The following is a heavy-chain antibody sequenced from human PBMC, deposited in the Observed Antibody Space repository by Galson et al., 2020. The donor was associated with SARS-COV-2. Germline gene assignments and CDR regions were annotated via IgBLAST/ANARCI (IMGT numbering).Heavy chain of an antibody. J-gene: IGHJ3*02. CDR2: IHYSGGRT. CDR3: ARDSPHGMSGYRPDDI. V-gene: IGHV4-39*07. D-gene: IGHD3-3*01. Sequence: SETLSLTCTVSGGSISSSDRYWGWIRQPPGQGLEWIASIHYSGGRTYYNLSLKSRVTIFVHTSTNQFSLGLNSVTAADTAVYYCARDSPHGMSGYRPDDIGGRGTMVTVSS. CDR1: GGSISSSDRY.